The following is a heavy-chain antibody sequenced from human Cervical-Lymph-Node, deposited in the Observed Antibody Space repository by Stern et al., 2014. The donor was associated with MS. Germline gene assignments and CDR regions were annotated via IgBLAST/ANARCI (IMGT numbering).Heavy chain of an antibody. J-gene: IGHJ6*02. V-gene: IGHV1-3*01. CDR3: ARDHDHSIGKRGAHYCYYGMDV. Sequence: VQLLQSGAEVKKPGASVKVSCKASGYTFTSYAMHWVRQAPGQRLEWMGWINPGNGNTKYSQKFQGRVTITRDTSASPAYIELSSLRSEETAVYYCARDHDHSIGKRGAHYCYYGMDVWGQGTTVTVSS. CDR2: INPGNGNT. D-gene: IGHD6-6*01. CDR1: GYTFTSYA.